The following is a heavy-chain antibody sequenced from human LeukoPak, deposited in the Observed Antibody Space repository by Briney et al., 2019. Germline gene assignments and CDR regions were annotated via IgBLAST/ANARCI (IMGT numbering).Heavy chain of an antibody. CDR3: ARGGGYYDILTGYYILDY. CDR1: GYTLTSYY. D-gene: IGHD3-9*01. J-gene: IGHJ4*02. CDR2: INPSGGST. Sequence: ASVKVSCKASGYTLTSYYMHWVRQAPGQGLEWMGIINPSGGSTSYAQKFQGRVTMTRDTSTSTVYMELSSLRSEDTAVYYCARGGGYYDILTGYYILDYWGQGTLVTVSS. V-gene: IGHV1-46*01.